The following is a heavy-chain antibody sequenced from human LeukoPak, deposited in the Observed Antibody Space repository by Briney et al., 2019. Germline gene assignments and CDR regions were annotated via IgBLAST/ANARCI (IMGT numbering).Heavy chain of an antibody. Sequence: ALVKVSCKASGYTFTSYGISWVRQAPGQGLEWMGWISAYNGNTNHAQKLQGRVTMTTDTSTSTAYMELRSLRSDDTAVYYCARDWGSSGYYLAGYWGQGTLVTVSS. CDR2: ISAYNGNT. CDR3: ARDWGSSGYYLAGY. D-gene: IGHD3-22*01. V-gene: IGHV1-18*01. J-gene: IGHJ4*02. CDR1: GYTFTSYG.